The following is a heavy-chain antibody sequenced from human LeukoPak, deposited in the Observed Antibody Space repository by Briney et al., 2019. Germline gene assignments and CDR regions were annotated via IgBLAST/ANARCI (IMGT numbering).Heavy chain of an antibody. CDR2: IRYDGSNK. D-gene: IGHD2-15*01. CDR3: AKDGVVVVATTPPDY. J-gene: IGHJ4*02. Sequence: PGGSLRLSCAASGFTFSSYGMHWVRQAPGKGLEWVAFIRYDGSNKYYADSVKGRFTISRDNSKNTLYLQMNSLRAEDTAVYYCAKDGVVVVATTPPDYWGQGTLVTVSS. V-gene: IGHV3-30*02. CDR1: GFTFSSYG.